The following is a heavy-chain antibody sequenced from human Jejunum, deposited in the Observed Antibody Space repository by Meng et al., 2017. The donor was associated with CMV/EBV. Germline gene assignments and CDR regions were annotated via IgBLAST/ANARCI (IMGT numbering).Heavy chain of an antibody. D-gene: IGHD2-2*01. CDR3: ASRGYCTTTICSLQGLNRADV. V-gene: IGHV4-34*01. J-gene: IGHJ6*02. CDR2: INPRGNT. Sequence: WLPHPPGVGLVWIGDINPRGNTNYNPSLKSRITISGDTSQNQFSLKLSSVTAADTAVYYCASRGYCTTTICSLQGLNRADVWGQGTTVTVSS.